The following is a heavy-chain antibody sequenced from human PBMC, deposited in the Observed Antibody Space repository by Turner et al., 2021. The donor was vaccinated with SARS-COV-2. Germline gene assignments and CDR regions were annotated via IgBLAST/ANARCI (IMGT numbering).Heavy chain of an antibody. J-gene: IGHJ6*02. Sequence: EVQLVQSGAEVKKPGESLKISCKGSGYSFTSYWIGWVRQMPGKGLERMGIIYPGDSDAKYSPSFQGQVTISADKSITTAYLQWSSLKASDTATYYCARRAVAGNHYFYYGLDVWGQGTTVTVSS. CDR1: GYSFTSYW. V-gene: IGHV5-51*01. D-gene: IGHD6-19*01. CDR3: ARRAVAGNHYFYYGLDV. CDR2: IYPGDSDA.